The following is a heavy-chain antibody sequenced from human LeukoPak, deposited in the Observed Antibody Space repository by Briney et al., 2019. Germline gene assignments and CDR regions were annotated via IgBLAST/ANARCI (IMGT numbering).Heavy chain of an antibody. Sequence: GGSLRLSCAASGFTFSSYAMHWGRQAPGKGLEWVSYISSSGSTIYYADPVKGRFTISRDNAKNSLYLQMNSLRAEDTAVYYCARASENYYDSSGYYHYWGQGTLVTVSS. J-gene: IGHJ4*02. D-gene: IGHD3-22*01. CDR1: GFTFSSYA. CDR3: ARASENYYDSSGYYHY. CDR2: ISSSGSTI. V-gene: IGHV3-48*04.